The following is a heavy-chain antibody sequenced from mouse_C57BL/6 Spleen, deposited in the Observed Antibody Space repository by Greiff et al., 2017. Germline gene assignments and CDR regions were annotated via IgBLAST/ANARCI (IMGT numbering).Heavy chain of an antibody. D-gene: IGHD2-3*01. Sequence: EVQRVESGGGLVKPGGSLKLSCAASGFTFSSYAMSWVRQTPEKRLEWVATISDGGSYTYYPDNVKGRFTISRDNAKNNLYLQMSHLKSEDTAMYYCARDRGYLYYYAMDYWGQGTSVTVSS. J-gene: IGHJ4*01. CDR3: ARDRGYLYYYAMDY. CDR2: ISDGGSYT. V-gene: IGHV5-4*01. CDR1: GFTFSSYA.